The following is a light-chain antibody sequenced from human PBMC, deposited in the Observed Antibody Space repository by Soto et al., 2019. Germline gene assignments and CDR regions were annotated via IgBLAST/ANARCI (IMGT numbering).Light chain of an antibody. J-gene: IGKJ5*01. CDR2: DAS. V-gene: IGKV3-11*01. CDR3: QQYIKWPIT. Sequence: EVVLTQSPATLSLSPGERATLSCRASESVGRYLAWYRQIPGQAPRLLIYDASNRATGVPDRFSGGGSGTEFTLTVSSLQSEDFAVYYCQQYIKWPITFGQGTRLEIK. CDR1: ESVGRY.